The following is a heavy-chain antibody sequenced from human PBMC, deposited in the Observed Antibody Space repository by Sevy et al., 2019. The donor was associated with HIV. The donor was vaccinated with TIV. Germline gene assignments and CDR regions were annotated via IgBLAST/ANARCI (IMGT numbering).Heavy chain of an antibody. J-gene: IGHJ4*02. CDR1: GFTFSSFA. Sequence: GGSLRLSCAASGFTFSSFAMGWVRQAPGKGLDWISVISGTGDHTYYADSVKGRFTISRDNSKNTPFLQMNSLRSEDTAIFYCAKKMGGGSGMAFRVDYWGQGTLVTVSS. D-gene: IGHD2-8*01. CDR2: ISGTGDHT. CDR3: AKKMGGGSGMAFRVDY. V-gene: IGHV3-23*01.